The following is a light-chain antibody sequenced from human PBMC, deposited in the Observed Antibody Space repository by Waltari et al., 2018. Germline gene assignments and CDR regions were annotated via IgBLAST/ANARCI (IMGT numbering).Light chain of an antibody. Sequence: SYELTQPPSVSVSPGQTARITCSGDELPNQYAYWYQQKSGQAPLLVIYEDNKRPSGIHERFAGSTSGTIFTLTINGVQAGDAADYYCHSADSSGFNVVFGGGAKLTVL. J-gene: IGLJ2*01. CDR1: ELPNQY. CDR3: HSADSSGFNVV. V-gene: IGLV3-25*03. CDR2: EDN.